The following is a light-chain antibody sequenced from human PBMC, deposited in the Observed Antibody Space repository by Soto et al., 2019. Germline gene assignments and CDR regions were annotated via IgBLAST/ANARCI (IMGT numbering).Light chain of an antibody. CDR1: GSDVGGYDY. CDR3: SSYTSSSTYV. Sequence: QSVLTQPASVSGSPGQSITISCTGTGSDVGGYDYVSWYQHHPGKAPKVMIYEATNRPSGVSNRFSGSKSGNTASLTISGLLAEDGADYYCSSYTSSSTYVFGTGTKVTVL. V-gene: IGLV2-14*01. J-gene: IGLJ1*01. CDR2: EAT.